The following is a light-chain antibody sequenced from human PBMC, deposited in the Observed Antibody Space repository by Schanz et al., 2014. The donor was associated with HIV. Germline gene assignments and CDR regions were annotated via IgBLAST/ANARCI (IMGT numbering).Light chain of an antibody. CDR1: QSVSSNF. J-gene: IGKJ4*01. V-gene: IGKV3-20*01. Sequence: EIVLTQSPGTLSLSLGERATLSCRASQSVSSNFLAWYQQKPNQAPRLLIFGASNRATGIPDRFSGSESGTDFTLTISSLQPEDFATYYCQQSYSTPQAFGGGTKVEIK. CDR3: QQSYSTPQA. CDR2: GAS.